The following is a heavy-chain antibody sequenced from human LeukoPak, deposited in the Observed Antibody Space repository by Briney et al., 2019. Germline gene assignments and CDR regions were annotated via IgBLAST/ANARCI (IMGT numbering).Heavy chain of an antibody. Sequence: SETLSLTCAVSGASISSNNWWSWVRQPPGKGLEWIGEIYHSGSTNYTPSLKSRVTISIDKSKNQFSLKLSSVTAADTAVYYCARSSGYYLGDAFDIWGQGTMVTVSS. D-gene: IGHD3-22*01. V-gene: IGHV4-4*02. CDR3: ARSSGYYLGDAFDI. CDR1: GASISSNNW. CDR2: IYHSGST. J-gene: IGHJ3*02.